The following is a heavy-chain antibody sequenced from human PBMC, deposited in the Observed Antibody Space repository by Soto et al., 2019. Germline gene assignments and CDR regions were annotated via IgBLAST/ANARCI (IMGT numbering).Heavy chain of an antibody. CDR1: GGSFSGYY. Sequence: QVQLQQWGAGLLKPSETLSLTCAVYGGSFSGYYWSWIRQPPGKGLEWIGEINHSGSTNYNPSLKNRVTISVDTSKNQFSLKLSSVTAADAAVYYCARLDSRTFDSWGQGTLVTVSS. CDR2: INHSGST. CDR3: ARLDSRTFDS. V-gene: IGHV4-34*01. D-gene: IGHD3-22*01. J-gene: IGHJ4*02.